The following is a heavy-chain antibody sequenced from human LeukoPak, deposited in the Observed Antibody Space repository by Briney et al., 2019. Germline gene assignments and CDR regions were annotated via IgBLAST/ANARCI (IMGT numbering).Heavy chain of an antibody. J-gene: IGHJ4*02. CDR2: IIPIFGTA. CDR3: AREVYSYGYARFDY. D-gene: IGHD5-18*01. V-gene: IGHV1-69*05. CDR1: GGTFSSYA. Sequence: SVKVSCKASGGTFSSYAISWVRQAPGQGLEWMGRIIPIFGTANYAQKFQGRVTITTDESTSTAYMELRSLRSEDTAVYYCAREVYSYGYARFDYWGQGTLVTVSS.